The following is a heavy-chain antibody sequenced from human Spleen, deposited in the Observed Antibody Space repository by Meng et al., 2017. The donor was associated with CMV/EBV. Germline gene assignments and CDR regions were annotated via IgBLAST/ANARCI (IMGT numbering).Heavy chain of an antibody. V-gene: IGHV1-69*13. CDR2: IIPVFRTA. J-gene: IGHJ2*01. CDR1: GGTFSTFSSYT. D-gene: IGHD7-27*01. CDR3: ARELGIPHWYFDL. Sequence: SVKVSCKAVGGTFSTFSSYTINWARQAPGQGLEWMGAIIPVFRTANYAQKFQGRVTITADLSTSTVYMDLSSLRSDDTAVYYCARELGIPHWYFDLWGRGTLVTVSS.